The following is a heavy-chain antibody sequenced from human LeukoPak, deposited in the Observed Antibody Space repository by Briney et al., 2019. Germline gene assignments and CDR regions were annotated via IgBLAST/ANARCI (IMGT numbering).Heavy chain of an antibody. CDR2: IWYDGTYE. D-gene: IGHD6-13*01. Sequence: GGSLTLSCAASGFNFSDYGMQWVRPALGKGLEGVAVIWYDGTYEYYADSVKGRFTISRDNSKNTLYLQMNSPRAEGTAVYYCARGNLRRSSSWDSAFDIWGQGTMVTVSS. CDR3: ARGNLRRSSSWDSAFDI. V-gene: IGHV3-33*01. CDR1: GFNFSDYG. J-gene: IGHJ3*02.